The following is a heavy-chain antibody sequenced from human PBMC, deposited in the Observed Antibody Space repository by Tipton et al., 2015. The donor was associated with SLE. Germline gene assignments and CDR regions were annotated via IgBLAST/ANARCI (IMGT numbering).Heavy chain of an antibody. CDR2: IYYSGST. CDR3: ASRGRRRHGMDV. J-gene: IGHJ6*02. Sequence: TLSLTCTVSGGSISSHYWSWIRQPPGKGLEWIGYIYYSGSTNYNPSLKSRVTISVDTSKNQFSLKLSSVTAADTAVYYCASRGRRRHGMDVWGQGTTVTVSS. D-gene: IGHD3-10*01. V-gene: IGHV4-59*11. CDR1: GGSISSHY.